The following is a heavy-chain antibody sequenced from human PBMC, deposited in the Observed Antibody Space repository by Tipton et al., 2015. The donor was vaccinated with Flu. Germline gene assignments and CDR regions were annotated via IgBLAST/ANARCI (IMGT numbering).Heavy chain of an antibody. CDR1: GGSISSGSYY. CDR2: IYTSGST. CDR3: ARDAQGSAFDY. J-gene: IGHJ4*02. D-gene: IGHD3-10*01. V-gene: IGHV4-61*02. Sequence: TLSLTCTVSGGSISSGSYYWSWIRQPAGKGLEWIGRIYTSGSTNYNPSLKSRVTISVDTSKNQFSLKLSSVTAADTAVYYCARDAQGSAFDYWGQGTLVTVSS.